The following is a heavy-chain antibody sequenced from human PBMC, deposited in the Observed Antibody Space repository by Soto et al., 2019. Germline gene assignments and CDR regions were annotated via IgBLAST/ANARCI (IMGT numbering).Heavy chain of an antibody. V-gene: IGHV1-3*01. D-gene: IGHD2-2*01. CDR1: GYTFTSYA. CDR3: ARVVPLNAAFDI. J-gene: IGHJ3*02. CDR2: INAGNGNT. Sequence: ASVKVSCKASGYTFTSYAMHWVRQAPGQRLEWMGWINAGNGNTKYSQKFQGRVTITRDTSASTAYMELSSLRSEDTAVYYCARVVPLNAAFDIWGQGTMVTVSS.